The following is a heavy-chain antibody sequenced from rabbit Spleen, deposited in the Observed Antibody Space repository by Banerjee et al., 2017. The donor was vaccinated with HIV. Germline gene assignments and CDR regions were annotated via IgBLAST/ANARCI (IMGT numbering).Heavy chain of an antibody. Sequence: ELVESGGGLVQPGESLKLSCKASGIDFSSYGISWVRQAPGKGLEWIACIYAGSSGSTYSATWAKGRFTISKTSSTTVTLQMTSLTAADTATYFCARGSATMTMVITGYYLNLWGPGTWSPS. CDR3: ARGSATMTMVITGYYLNL. V-gene: IGHV1S45*01. J-gene: IGHJ4*01. CDR2: IYAGSSGST. CDR1: GIDFSSYG. D-gene: IGHD2-1*01.